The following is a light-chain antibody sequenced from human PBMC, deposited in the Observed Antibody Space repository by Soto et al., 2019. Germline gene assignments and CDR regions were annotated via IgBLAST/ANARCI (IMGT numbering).Light chain of an antibody. CDR3: QQLKTYPLT. CDR1: QGMSDY. V-gene: IGKV1-9*01. J-gene: IGKJ4*01. Sequence: DIQLTQSPSFLTASVGDRVTITCRASQGMSDYLAWYQQKPGNAPKLLIYGTSTLQSEVPSRFSGSGSGTEFTLTISSLQPEDFATYFCQQLKTYPLTFGGGTRVEIK. CDR2: GTS.